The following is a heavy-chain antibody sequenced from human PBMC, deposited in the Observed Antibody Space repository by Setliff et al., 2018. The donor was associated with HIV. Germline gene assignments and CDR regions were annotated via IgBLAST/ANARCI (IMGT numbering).Heavy chain of an antibody. Sequence: PGGSLRLSCAASGFTFSSYAMSWVRQAPGKGLEWVSAISGSGGSTYYADSVKGRFTISRDNSKNTLYLQMNSLRAEDTAVYYCAKADVLLWFGESSLFDYWGQGTLVTVSS. D-gene: IGHD3-10*01. CDR1: GFTFSSYA. CDR3: AKADVLLWFGESSLFDY. V-gene: IGHV3-23*01. J-gene: IGHJ4*02. CDR2: ISGSGGST.